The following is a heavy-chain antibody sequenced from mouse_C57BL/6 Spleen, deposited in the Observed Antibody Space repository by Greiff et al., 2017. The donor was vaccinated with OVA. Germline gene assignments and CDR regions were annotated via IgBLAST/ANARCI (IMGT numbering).Heavy chain of an antibody. D-gene: IGHD1-1*01. CDR1: GYAFSSYW. Sequence: VQRVESGAELVKPGASVKISCKASGYAFSSYWMNWVKQRPGKGLEWIGQIYPGDGDTNYNGKFKGKATLTADKSSSTAYMQLSSLTAEDSAVYFCARVGSGYVPFDYWGQGTTLTVSS. V-gene: IGHV1-80*01. J-gene: IGHJ2*01. CDR3: ARVGSGYVPFDY. CDR2: IYPGDGDT.